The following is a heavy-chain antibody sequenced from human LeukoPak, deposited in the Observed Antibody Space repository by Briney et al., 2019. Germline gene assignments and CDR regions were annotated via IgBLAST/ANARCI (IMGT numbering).Heavy chain of an antibody. CDR2: INPSGGST. Sequence: WASVKVSCKASGYTFTSYYMHWVRQAPGQGLEWMGIINPSGGSTSYAQKFQGRVTMTRDTSTSTAYMDLRSLRSDDTAVYYCARPLYYDSTGYHQYYFDHWGQGTLVTVSS. CDR1: GYTFTSYY. D-gene: IGHD3-22*01. J-gene: IGHJ4*02. CDR3: ARPLYYDSTGYHQYYFDH. V-gene: IGHV1-46*01.